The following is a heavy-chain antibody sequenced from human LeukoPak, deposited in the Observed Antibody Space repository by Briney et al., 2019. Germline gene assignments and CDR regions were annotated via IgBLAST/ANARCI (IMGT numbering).Heavy chain of an antibody. J-gene: IGHJ4*02. CDR2: IWSDGSDS. CDR3: ARDTRNSFDY. V-gene: IGHV3-33*01. CDR1: GFTFNYYG. Sequence: GRSLILSCAASGFTFNYYGIHWVRQAPGRGLEWVAVIWSDGSDSYHADSVKDRFTISRDNSKNTLYLQMNSLRAEDTAVYYCARDTRNSFDYWGQGTLVSVSS. D-gene: IGHD1-7*01.